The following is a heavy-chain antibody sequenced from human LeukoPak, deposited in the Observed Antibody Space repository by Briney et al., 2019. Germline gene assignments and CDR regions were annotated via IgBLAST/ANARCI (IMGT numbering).Heavy chain of an antibody. V-gene: IGHV4-4*07. CDR3: ARDEGDWNPFDY. CDR2: IYTSGCT. D-gene: IGHD1-1*01. J-gene: IGHJ4*02. Sequence: SETLSLTCTVSGGSISSYYWSWIRQPAGKGLEWIGRIYTSGCTNYNPSLRSRVTMSVDTSKNQFSLKLSSVTAADTAVYYCARDEGDWNPFDYWGQGTLVTVSS. CDR1: GGSISSYY.